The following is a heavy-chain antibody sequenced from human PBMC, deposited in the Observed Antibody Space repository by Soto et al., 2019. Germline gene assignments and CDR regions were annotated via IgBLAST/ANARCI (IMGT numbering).Heavy chain of an antibody. Sequence: QVQLVESGGGVVQPGRSLRLSCAASGFTFSSYGMHWVRQAPGKGLEWVAVIWYDGSNKYYADSVKGRFTISRDNSKNTLYLQMNSLRAEDTAVYYCARDQERGYWNYHLGDAFDIWGQGTMVTVSS. CDR2: IWYDGSNK. CDR1: GFTFSSYG. D-gene: IGHD1-7*01. V-gene: IGHV3-33*01. CDR3: ARDQERGYWNYHLGDAFDI. J-gene: IGHJ3*02.